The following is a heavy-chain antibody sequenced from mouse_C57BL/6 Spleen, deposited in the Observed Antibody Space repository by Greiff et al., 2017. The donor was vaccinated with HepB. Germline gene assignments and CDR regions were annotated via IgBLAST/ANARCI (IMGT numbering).Heavy chain of an antibody. CDR3: AREEGYYGNYVGMDY. V-gene: IGHV1-69*01. Sequence: QVQLQQPGAELVMPGASVKLSCKASGYTFTSYWMHWVKQRPGQGLEWIGEIDPSDSYTNYNQKFKGKSTLTVDKSSSTAYMQLSSLTSEDSAVYYCAREEGYYGNYVGMDYWGQGTSVTVSS. CDR2: IDPSDSYT. CDR1: GYTFTSYW. D-gene: IGHD2-1*01. J-gene: IGHJ4*01.